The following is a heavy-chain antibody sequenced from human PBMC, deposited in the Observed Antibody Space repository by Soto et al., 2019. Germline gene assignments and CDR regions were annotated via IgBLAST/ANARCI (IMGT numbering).Heavy chain of an antibody. D-gene: IGHD2-2*02. CDR2: ISYDGSNK. J-gene: IGHJ3*02. Sequence: GGSLRLSCAASGFTFSSYGMHWVRQAPGKGLEWVAVISYDGSNKYYADSVKGRFTISRDNSKNTLYLQMNSLRAEDTAVYYCAKLTYCSSTSCHKGDAFDIWGQGTMVTVSS. CDR1: GFTFSSYG. CDR3: AKLTYCSSTSCHKGDAFDI. V-gene: IGHV3-30*18.